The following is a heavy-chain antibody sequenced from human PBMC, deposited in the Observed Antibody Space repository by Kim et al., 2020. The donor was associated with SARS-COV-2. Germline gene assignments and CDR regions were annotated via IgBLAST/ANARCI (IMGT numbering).Heavy chain of an antibody. V-gene: IGHV1-18*01. Sequence: ASVQVSCKASGYSFTSYGMSWVRQAPGQGLEWMAWISAYNGDTKYAEKFQGRVTMTTDTSTSTAYMELRSLRADDTAFYYCARDTYYYDGIGYSSADYWGQGTLVTVSS. CDR1: GYSFTSYG. CDR3: ARDTYYYDGIGYSSADY. D-gene: IGHD3-22*01. CDR2: ISAYNGDT. J-gene: IGHJ4*02.